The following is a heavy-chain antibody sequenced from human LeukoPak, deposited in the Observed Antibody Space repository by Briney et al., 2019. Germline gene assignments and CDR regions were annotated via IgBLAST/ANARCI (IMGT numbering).Heavy chain of an antibody. J-gene: IGHJ4*02. D-gene: IGHD1-7*01. CDR1: GFTFSSCW. CDR2: INSDGSST. Sequence: GGSLRLSCAASGFTFSSCWMHWVRHGPGMGLVWVARINSDGSSTNYADSVKGRFTISRDNAKNTLYLQMSSLRVEDTAVYYCARVTSLTGTIFDSWGQGNLVTVSS. CDR3: ARVTSLTGTIFDS. V-gene: IGHV3-74*01.